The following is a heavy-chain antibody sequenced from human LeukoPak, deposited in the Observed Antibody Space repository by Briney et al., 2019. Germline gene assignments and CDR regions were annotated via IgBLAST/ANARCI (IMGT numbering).Heavy chain of an antibody. V-gene: IGHV3-7*01. CDR2: IKQDGGEK. D-gene: IGHD2/OR15-2a*01. J-gene: IGHJ4*02. Sequence: GGSLRLSCAASGFSFSSHWMSWVRQAPGKGLEWVANIKQDGGEKYYVDSVKGRFAISRDNAKNLLYLEMNSLSAEDTALYHCARERWAEYYLDYWGQGTLVAVSS. CDR3: ARERWAEYYLDY. CDR1: GFSFSSHW.